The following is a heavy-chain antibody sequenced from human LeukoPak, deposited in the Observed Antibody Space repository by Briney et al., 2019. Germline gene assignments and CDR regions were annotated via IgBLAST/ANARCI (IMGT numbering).Heavy chain of an antibody. CDR2: INHSGST. Sequence: PSETLSLTCAVYGGSFSGYYWSWIRQPPGKGLAWIGEINHSGSTNYNPSLKSRVTISVDTSKNQFSLKLSSVTAADTAVYYCARSTDYYGMDVWGQGTTVTVSS. CDR3: ARSTDYYGMDV. CDR1: GGSFSGYY. V-gene: IGHV4-34*01. J-gene: IGHJ6*02. D-gene: IGHD2-21*02.